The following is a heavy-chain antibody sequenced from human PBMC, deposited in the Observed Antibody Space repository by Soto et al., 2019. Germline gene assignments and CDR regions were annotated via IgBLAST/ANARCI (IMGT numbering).Heavy chain of an antibody. D-gene: IGHD1-26*01. CDR2: IYPGDSDT. CDR3: ATASGSYFGYYYGMDV. Sequence: GESLKISCKGSGYSFTSYWIGWVRQMPGKGLEWMGIIYPGDSDTRYSPSFQGQVTISADKSISTAYLQWSSLKASDTAMYYCATASGSYFGYYYGMDVWGQGTTVTVSS. J-gene: IGHJ6*02. CDR1: GYSFTSYW. V-gene: IGHV5-51*01.